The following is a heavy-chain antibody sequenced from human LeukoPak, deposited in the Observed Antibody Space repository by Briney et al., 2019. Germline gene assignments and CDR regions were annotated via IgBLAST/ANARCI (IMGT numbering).Heavy chain of an antibody. CDR1: GFTFSSYA. V-gene: IGHV3-23*01. CDR3: AKDRVAVAGSYYFDY. D-gene: IGHD6-19*01. CDR2: ISGSGGST. J-gene: IGHJ4*02. Sequence: GGSLRLSCAASGFTFSSYAMSWVRQAPGKGLEWVSAISGSGGSTYYADSVKGRFTISRDNSKNTLYLQMNSLRAEDTAVYYRAKDRVAVAGSYYFDYWGQGTLVTVSS.